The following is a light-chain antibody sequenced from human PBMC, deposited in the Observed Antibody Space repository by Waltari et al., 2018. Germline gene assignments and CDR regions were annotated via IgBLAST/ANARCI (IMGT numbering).Light chain of an antibody. CDR1: QSVSSDY. CDR2: GAS. V-gene: IGKV3-20*01. Sequence: ELVLTQSPGTLSLSPGERATLSCRASQSVSSDYLAWYQQNPGQTPRLLIYGASSRAPDIPDRFSGSGSGTDFTLTISRLEPEDSAVYYCHQFGSSPLTFGGGTKVEI. CDR3: HQFGSSPLT. J-gene: IGKJ4*01.